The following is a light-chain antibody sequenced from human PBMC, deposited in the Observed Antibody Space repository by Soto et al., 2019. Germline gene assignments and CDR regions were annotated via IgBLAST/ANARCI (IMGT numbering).Light chain of an antibody. CDR2: EGT. CDR1: SSDVGNSNF. Sequence: QSVLTQPASVSGSPGQSITISCTGTSSDVGNSNFVSWYQHHPGKAPKLMIYEGTKLSSGVSNRFSGSKSGNTASLTISGLQAEDDADYYCCSYAGRTTWVFGGGTKLTVL. CDR3: CSYAGRTTWV. J-gene: IGLJ3*02. V-gene: IGLV2-23*01.